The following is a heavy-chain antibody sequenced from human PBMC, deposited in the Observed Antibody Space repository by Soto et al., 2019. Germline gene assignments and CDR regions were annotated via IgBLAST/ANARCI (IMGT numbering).Heavy chain of an antibody. V-gene: IGHV3-23*01. D-gene: IGHD2-21*01. CDR1: GFTFSSSV. CDR3: AKELYCYYRGPFDI. J-gene: IGHJ3*02. Sequence: GGSIRLSCAASGFTFSSSVMDWVRQAPGKGLEWVAAISSSGGSTYYADSVKGRFTISRDNSKNTLYLQMNSLRAEDTAVYYSAKELYCYYRGPFDIWGQGTMVTVSS. CDR2: ISSSGGST.